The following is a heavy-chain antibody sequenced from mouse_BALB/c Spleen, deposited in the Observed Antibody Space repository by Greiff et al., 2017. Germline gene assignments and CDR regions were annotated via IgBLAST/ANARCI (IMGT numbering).Heavy chain of an antibody. D-gene: IGHD1-2*01. CDR3: ASDYYSSGFAY. Sequence: QVQLKESGPGLVAPSQSLSITCTVSGFSLTGYGVNWVRQPPGKGLEWLGMIWGDGSTDYNSALKSRLSISKDNSKSQVFLIMNSLQTDDTARYYCASDYYSSGFAYWGQGTLVTVSA. CDR2: IWGDGST. CDR1: GFSLTGYG. J-gene: IGHJ3*01. V-gene: IGHV2-6-7*01.